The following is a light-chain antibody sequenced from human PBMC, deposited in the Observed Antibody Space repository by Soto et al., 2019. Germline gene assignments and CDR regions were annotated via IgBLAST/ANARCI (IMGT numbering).Light chain of an antibody. CDR1: QSVSRS. CDR3: QQGSNWPPT. V-gene: IGKV3-11*01. CDR2: HAS. Sequence: ESVLTQSPATLSFSPGERATLSCRASQSVSRSLAWYQQKPGQAPRVLIYHASKRATGIPARFSGSGTGTDFTLTSSNLEHEAVAVYYCQQGSNWPPTFGQGTKLEIK. J-gene: IGKJ2*01.